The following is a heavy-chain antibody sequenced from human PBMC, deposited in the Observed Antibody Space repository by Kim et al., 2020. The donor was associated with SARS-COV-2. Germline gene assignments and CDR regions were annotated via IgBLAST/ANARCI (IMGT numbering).Heavy chain of an antibody. D-gene: IGHD2-2*01. J-gene: IGHJ4*02. V-gene: IGHV1-69*04. CDR1: GCTFSSYA. Sequence: SVKVSCKASGCTFSSYAISWVRQAPGQGLEWMGRIIPILGIANYAQKFQCRVTITADKSTSTAYMELSSLRSEDTAVYYCVRDPPSGIVVVPAAMDYFDYWGQGTLVTVSS. CDR3: VRDPPSGIVVVPAAMDYFDY. CDR2: IIPILGIA.